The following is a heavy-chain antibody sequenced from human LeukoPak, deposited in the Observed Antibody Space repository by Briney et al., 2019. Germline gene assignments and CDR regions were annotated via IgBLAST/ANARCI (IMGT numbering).Heavy chain of an antibody. CDR2: IRYDGSNK. CDR3: ATNGSGSYYADDAFDI. J-gene: IGHJ3*02. D-gene: IGHD1-26*01. Sequence: AGGSLRLSCAASGFTFSSYGMHWVRQAPGKGLEWVAFIRYDGSNKYYADSVKGRFTISRDNSKNTLYLQMNSLRAEDTAVYYCATNGSGSYYADDAFDIWGQGTMVTVSS. V-gene: IGHV3-30*02. CDR1: GFTFSSYG.